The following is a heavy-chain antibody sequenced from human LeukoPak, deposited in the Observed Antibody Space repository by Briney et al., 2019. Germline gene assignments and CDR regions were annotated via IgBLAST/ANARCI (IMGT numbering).Heavy chain of an antibody. CDR3: AKDFKREGATVPRFDP. Sequence: PGGSLRLSCAASGFTFSSYGMHWVRQAPGKGLEWVAVISYDGSNKYYVGSVKGRFTISRDNSKSALYLQMNSLRAEDTAVYYCAKDFKREGATVPRFDPWGQGTLVTVSS. CDR2: ISYDGSNK. J-gene: IGHJ5*02. CDR1: GFTFSSYG. V-gene: IGHV3-30*18. D-gene: IGHD1-26*01.